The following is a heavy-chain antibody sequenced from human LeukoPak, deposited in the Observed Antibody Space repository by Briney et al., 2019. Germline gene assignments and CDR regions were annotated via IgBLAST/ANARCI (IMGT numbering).Heavy chain of an antibody. J-gene: IGHJ4*02. CDR2: ISSGSNTI. CDR1: GFTFSSYS. CDR3: ARGLFGTLD. Sequence: GGSLRLSCAASGFTFSSYSMNWVRQAPGKGLEWVSYISSGSNTIYYADSVKGRFTISRDNAKNSLYLQMNSLRAEDTAVYYCARGLFGTLDWGQGTLVTVSS. V-gene: IGHV3-48*04. D-gene: IGHD3-10*01.